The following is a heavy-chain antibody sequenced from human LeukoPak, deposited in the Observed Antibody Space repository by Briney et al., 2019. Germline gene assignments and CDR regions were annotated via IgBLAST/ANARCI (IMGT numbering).Heavy chain of an antibody. Sequence: PSETLSLTCAVYGGSFSGYYWSWIPQPPGKGLEWIGEINNSGSTNYNPSLKSRVTISVDTSKDQFSLKLSSVTAADTAVYYCARGLIFVGATPNFDYWGQGTLVTVSS. V-gene: IGHV4-34*01. J-gene: IGHJ4*02. CDR1: GGSFSGYY. D-gene: IGHD1-26*01. CDR3: ARGLIFVGATPNFDY. CDR2: INNSGST.